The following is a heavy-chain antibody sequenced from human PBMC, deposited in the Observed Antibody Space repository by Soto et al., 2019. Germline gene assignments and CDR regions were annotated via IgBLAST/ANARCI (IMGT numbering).Heavy chain of an antibody. CDR3: TTDPYSTMIVVRSDY. CDR2: IKSEIDGGTT. D-gene: IGHD3-22*01. V-gene: IGHV3-15*07. J-gene: IGHJ4*01. Sequence: EVQLVESGGSLVNPGESLSVACAASGFTFTNAWINWVRQAPGKGLEWVGRIKSEIDGGTTDFAAPVKGRFAISRDDSQNMVYLQMTSVKIEDTAVYFCTTDPYSTMIVVRSDYWGHGTLVTVSS. CDR1: GFTFTNAW.